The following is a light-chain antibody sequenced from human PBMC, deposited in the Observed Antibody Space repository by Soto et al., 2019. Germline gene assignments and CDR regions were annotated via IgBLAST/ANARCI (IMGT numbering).Light chain of an antibody. Sequence: EVVMTQYPDTLSVSPGEGATLSCMASQSVTSNYLAWYQQKPGKAPRLLIHGISNRATGVPDRFSGSGSGTDFTLTISRLEPEDFAVYYCQQYTAWPLTLGQGTKVDIK. V-gene: IGKV3-20*01. CDR3: QQYTAWPLT. CDR1: QSVTSNY. CDR2: GIS. J-gene: IGKJ1*01.